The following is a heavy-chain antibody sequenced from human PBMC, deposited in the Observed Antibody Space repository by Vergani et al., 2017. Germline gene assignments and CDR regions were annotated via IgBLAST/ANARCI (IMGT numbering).Heavy chain of an antibody. CDR1: GGSFSRYY. J-gene: IGHJ5*02. Sequence: QVQLQQWGAGLLKPSETLSLTCAVYGGSFSRYYWSWIRQPPGKGLEWIGEINHSGSTNYNPSLKSRVTISVDTSKNQFSLKLSSVTAADTAVYYCARGNPNWFDPWGQGTLVTVSS. V-gene: IGHV4-34*01. CDR3: ARGNPNWFDP. CDR2: INHSGST.